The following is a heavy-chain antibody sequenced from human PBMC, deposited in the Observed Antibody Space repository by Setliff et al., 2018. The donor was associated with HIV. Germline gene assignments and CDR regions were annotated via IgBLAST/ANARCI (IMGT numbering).Heavy chain of an antibody. D-gene: IGHD1-26*01. CDR1: GYSFINYG. J-gene: IGHJ5*02. Sequence: ASVKVSCKASGYSFINYGISWVRQAPGQGPEWMGWISAYTGHTDYAPRLLCRVTMTTDTSTSTAYMELRSLTSDDTAVHYCARARLQGIVTAVGPRDNCLDPWGQGTRVTVSS. CDR3: ARARLQGIVTAVGPRDNCLDP. V-gene: IGHV1-18*01. CDR2: ISAYTGHT.